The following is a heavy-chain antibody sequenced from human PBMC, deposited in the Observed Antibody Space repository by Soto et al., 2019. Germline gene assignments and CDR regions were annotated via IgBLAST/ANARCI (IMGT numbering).Heavy chain of an antibody. CDR3: ARDSTRRGACDI. Sequence: SETLSLTCAVYNGSFSVYYWIWIRQPPGEGLEWIGEINHSGSTNYNPSLKSRVTMSVDTSKNQFSLKLSSVTAADTAVYYCARDSTRRGACDIWGQGTMVT. D-gene: IGHD4-4*01. CDR2: INHSGST. V-gene: IGHV4-34*01. J-gene: IGHJ3*02. CDR1: NGSFSVYY.